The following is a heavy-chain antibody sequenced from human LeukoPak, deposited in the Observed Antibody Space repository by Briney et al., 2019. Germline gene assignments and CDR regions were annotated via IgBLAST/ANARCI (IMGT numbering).Heavy chain of an antibody. CDR1: GFTFSSYA. CDR2: ISGSGGGT. V-gene: IGHV3-23*01. CDR3: AKESQVLTGYYTDY. Sequence: PGGSLRLSCAASGFTFSSYAMSWFRQAPGKGLEWLSDISGSGGGTYYADSVKGRFTISRDNSKNTLYLQMNSLRAEDTAVYYCAKESQVLTGYYTDYWGQGTLVTVSS. D-gene: IGHD3-9*01. J-gene: IGHJ4*02.